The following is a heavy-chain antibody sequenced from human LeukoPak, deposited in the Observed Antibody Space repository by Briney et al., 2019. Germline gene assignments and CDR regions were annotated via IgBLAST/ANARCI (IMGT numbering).Heavy chain of an antibody. CDR2: LQSSSRSL. V-gene: IGHV3-48*01. CDR3: ARDSPGWGGFDF. CDR1: GFPFSSYN. J-gene: IGHJ4*02. Sequence: GGSLRLSCAASGFPFSSYNMNWVRQAPGKGLEWVSWLQSSSRSLFYADSVKGRFTVSRDDAKNSLYLQLDSLRAEDTAVYYCARDSPGWGGFDFWGQGTLVTVSS. D-gene: IGHD3-10*01.